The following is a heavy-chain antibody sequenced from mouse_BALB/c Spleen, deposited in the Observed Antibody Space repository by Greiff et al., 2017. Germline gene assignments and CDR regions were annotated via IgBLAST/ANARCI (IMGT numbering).Heavy chain of an antibody. CDR1: GYTFTSYY. CDR3: TRGYYGNYDWYFDV. V-gene: IGHV1S81*02. D-gene: IGHD2-1*01. J-gene: IGHJ1*01. Sequence: QVQLQQSGAELVKPGASVKLSCKASGYTFTSYYMYWVKQRPGQGLEWIGGINPSNGGTNFNEKFKSKATLTVDKSSSTAYMQLSSLTSEDSAVYYCTRGYYGNYDWYFDVWGAGTTVTVSS. CDR2: INPSNGGT.